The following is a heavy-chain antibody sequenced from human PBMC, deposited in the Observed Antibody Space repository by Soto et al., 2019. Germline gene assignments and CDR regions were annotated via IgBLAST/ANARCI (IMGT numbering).Heavy chain of an antibody. V-gene: IGHV3-15*01. CDR3: TAAYSYSSSLDFDY. CDR1: GFTFSKAW. D-gene: IGHD6-19*01. J-gene: IGHJ4*02. CDR2: IKSKADGGTI. Sequence: EVQLVESGGGLVQPGGSLRLSCAASGFTFSKAWMTWVRQAPGKGLEWVGRIKSKADGGTIDYAAPVTGRFTISRDDSKNTLYLQMTSRKTEDTALYSCTAAYSYSSSLDFDYWGQGALVSVSS.